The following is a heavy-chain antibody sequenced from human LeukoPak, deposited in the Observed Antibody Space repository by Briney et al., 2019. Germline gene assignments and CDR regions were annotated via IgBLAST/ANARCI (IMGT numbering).Heavy chain of an antibody. J-gene: IGHJ6*02. Sequence: SVKVYCKASGGTFSRYAISWVRQAPGQGLEWMGRIIPILGIANYAQKFQGRVTITADKSTSTAYMELSSLRSEDTAVYYCARDQSYYDSSGWVYYYYGMDVWGQGTTVTVSS. V-gene: IGHV1-69*04. CDR1: GGTFSRYA. CDR2: IIPILGIA. CDR3: ARDQSYYDSSGWVYYYYGMDV. D-gene: IGHD3-22*01.